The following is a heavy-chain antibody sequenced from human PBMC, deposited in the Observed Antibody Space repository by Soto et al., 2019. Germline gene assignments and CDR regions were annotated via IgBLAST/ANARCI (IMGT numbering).Heavy chain of an antibody. V-gene: IGHV3-7*05. CDR1: GFTFSGYW. CDR3: AREAV. J-gene: IGHJ6*02. CDR2: IKQDGSEQ. Sequence: EVQLVESGGGLVQPGGSLRLSCAASGFTFSGYWMSWVRQAPGKGLEWVANIKQDGSEQFYVDSVKSRFTISRDNAKNSLYLKLDSLRADDTAVYYCAREAVWGQGTTVTVSS.